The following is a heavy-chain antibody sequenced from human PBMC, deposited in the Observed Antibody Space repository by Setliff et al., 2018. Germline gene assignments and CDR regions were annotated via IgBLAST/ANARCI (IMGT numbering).Heavy chain of an antibody. J-gene: IGHJ6*02. V-gene: IGHV1-69*13. CDR1: GGTFSSYA. CDR3: ARDLFRTTIDDYGDYAFYGMDV. CDR2: IIPIFGTA. Sequence: SVKVSCKASGGTFSSYAISWVRQAPGQGLEWMGGIIPIFGTANYAQKFQGRVTITADESTSTAYMELSSLRSEDTAVYYCARDLFRTTIDDYGDYAFYGMDVWGQGTTVTVPS. D-gene: IGHD4-17*01.